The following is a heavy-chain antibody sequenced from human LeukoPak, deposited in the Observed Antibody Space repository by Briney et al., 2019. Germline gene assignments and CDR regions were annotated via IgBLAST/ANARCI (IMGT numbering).Heavy chain of an antibody. CDR2: INSGTT. V-gene: IGHV4-34*01. D-gene: IGHD4-11*01. Sequence: SETLSLTCTVYGGSFSSYFWSWIRQSPGKGLEWIGEINSGTTNSNPSLGSRLTMSIDSSKNQFSLKLTSVTAADTGVYYCARGDSNSLEYLYYMDVWGKGTTVTVSS. CDR3: ARGDSNSLEYLYYMDV. J-gene: IGHJ6*03. CDR1: GGSFSSYF.